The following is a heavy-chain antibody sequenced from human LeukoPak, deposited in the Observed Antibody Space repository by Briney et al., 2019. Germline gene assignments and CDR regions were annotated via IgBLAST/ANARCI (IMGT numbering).Heavy chain of an antibody. J-gene: IGHJ4*02. Sequence: SQTLSLTCTVSGGSISSGDYYWSWIRQPPGKGLEWTGYIYYSGSTYYNPSFKSRVTISVDTSKNQFSLKLSSVTAADTAVYYCARGNEYSSSSVHNWGQGTLVTVSS. CDR2: IYYSGST. CDR3: ARGNEYSSSSVHN. D-gene: IGHD6-6*01. V-gene: IGHV4-30-4*08. CDR1: GGSISSGDYY.